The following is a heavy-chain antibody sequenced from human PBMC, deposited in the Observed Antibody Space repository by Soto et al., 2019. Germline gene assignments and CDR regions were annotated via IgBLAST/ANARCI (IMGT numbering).Heavy chain of an antibody. V-gene: IGHV4-59*01. J-gene: IGHJ4*02. CDR3: AREVSSFGSNHFDS. CDR2: IYYTGTT. D-gene: IGHD3-10*01. CDR1: GTSIRGYY. Sequence: SETLSLTCSVSGTSIRGYYWTWIRQPPGKGLEWIGYIYYTGTTKYNPSLKSRVTISVDTSKNQFSLRLNSVTAADTAVYYCAREVSSFGSNHFDSWGQGALVTV.